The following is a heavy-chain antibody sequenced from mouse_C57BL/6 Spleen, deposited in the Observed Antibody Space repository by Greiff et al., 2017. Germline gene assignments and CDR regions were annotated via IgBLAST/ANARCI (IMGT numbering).Heavy chain of an antibody. V-gene: IGHV1-52*01. Sequence: QVQLQQPGAELVRPGSSVKLSCKASGYTFTSYWMHWVKQRPIQGLEWIGNIDPSDSETHYNQKFKDKATLTVDKSSSTAYMQLSSLTSEDSAVYYCARSEDGSSSDDWGQGTTLTVSS. CDR3: ARSEDGSSSDD. CDR1: GYTFTSYW. D-gene: IGHD1-1*01. J-gene: IGHJ2*01. CDR2: IDPSDSET.